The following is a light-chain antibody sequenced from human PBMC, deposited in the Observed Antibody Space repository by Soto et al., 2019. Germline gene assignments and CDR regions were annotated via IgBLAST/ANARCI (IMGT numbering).Light chain of an antibody. Sequence: EIVMTQSPATLSVSPGERATLSCRASQSLNRDLAWYQQRPGQSPRLLIFGASIRAAGIPARFSGSGSGTEFTLTIDSLQSEDFALYSCQQYLNWPGTLGNGTKVEI. CDR2: GAS. CDR1: QSLNRD. V-gene: IGKV3-15*01. CDR3: QQYLNWPGT. J-gene: IGKJ1*01.